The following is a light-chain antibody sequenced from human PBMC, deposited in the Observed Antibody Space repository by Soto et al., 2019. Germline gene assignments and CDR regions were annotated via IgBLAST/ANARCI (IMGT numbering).Light chain of an antibody. Sequence: DIHMTQSPSSLSASLGDRATITCRASQSIGTYFNWYQQKTGKAPKLLIYAASSWQSGFPSRFSGSGSGTGFTLTISSLQPEDFATYYCQQTYSIPPTFGQGTKLEIK. CDR2: AAS. CDR1: QSIGTY. J-gene: IGKJ2*01. V-gene: IGKV1-39*01. CDR3: QQTYSIPPT.